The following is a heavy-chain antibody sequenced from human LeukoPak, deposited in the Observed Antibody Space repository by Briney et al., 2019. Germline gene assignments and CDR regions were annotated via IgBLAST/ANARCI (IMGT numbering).Heavy chain of an antibody. CDR1: GSYISSSSYS. CDR3: ARLDPRGPDDY. Sequence: SETLSLTCTVSGSYISSSSYSWGWIRQPPGKGLEWIGNIYYTGTTYSNPSLKSRVTISVDTSRNQFSLKLSSVTAADTAVYYCARLDPRGPDDYWGQGTLVTVSS. J-gene: IGHJ4*02. V-gene: IGHV4-39*01. D-gene: IGHD2-2*03. CDR2: IYYTGTT.